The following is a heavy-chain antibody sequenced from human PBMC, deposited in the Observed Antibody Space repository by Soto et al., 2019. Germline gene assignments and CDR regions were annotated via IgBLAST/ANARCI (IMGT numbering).Heavy chain of an antibody. CDR2: IYYSGST. V-gene: IGHV4-59*01. Sequence: PSETLSLTCTVSGGSISSYYWSWIRQPPGKGLEWIGYIYYSGSTNYNPSLKSRVTISVDTSKNQFSLKLSSVTAADTAVYYCARGGHIVVVTAAFDYWGQGTLVTVSS. J-gene: IGHJ4*02. CDR3: ARGGHIVVVTAAFDY. CDR1: GGSISSYY. D-gene: IGHD2-21*02.